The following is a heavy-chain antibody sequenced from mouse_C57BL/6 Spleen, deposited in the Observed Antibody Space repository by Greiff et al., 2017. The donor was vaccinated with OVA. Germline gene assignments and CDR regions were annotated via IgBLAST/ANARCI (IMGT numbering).Heavy chain of an antibody. J-gene: IGHJ1*03. CDR1: GYTFTDYY. D-gene: IGHD2-4*01. CDR2: INPNNGGT. V-gene: IGHV1-26*01. Sequence: VQLKQSGPELVKPGASVKISCKASGYTFTDYYMNWVQQSHGKSLEWIGDINPNNGGTSYNQKFKGKATLTVDKSSSTAYMELRSLTSEDSAVYYCARGLRQGAVYFDVWGTGTTVTVSS. CDR3: ARGLRQGAVYFDV.